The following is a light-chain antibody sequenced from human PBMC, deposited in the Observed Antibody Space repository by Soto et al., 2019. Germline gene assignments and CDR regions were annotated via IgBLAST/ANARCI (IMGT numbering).Light chain of an antibody. CDR2: DAS. V-gene: IGKV3-20*01. J-gene: IGKJ4*01. CDR1: PSVSSSY. CDR3: QQYASSPLT. Sequence: EIELTQSPGTLSLSPGEIATLACRASPSVSSSYLAWYQQKPGQAPRLLIYDASSRATGIPDRFSGSGSGTDFTLTISRLPPEDFAVYYCQQYASSPLTFGGGTKVELK.